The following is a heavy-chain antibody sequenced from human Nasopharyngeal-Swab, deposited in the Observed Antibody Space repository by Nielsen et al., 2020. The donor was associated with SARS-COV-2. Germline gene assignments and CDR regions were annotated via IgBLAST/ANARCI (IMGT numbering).Heavy chain of an antibody. J-gene: IGHJ5*02. V-gene: IGHV1-18*01. CDR3: ARDRSPYGSGSYLWFDP. D-gene: IGHD3-10*01. Sequence: WVRQAPGQGLEWIGWISAYSGNTNYVQKLQGRVTMTTDTSTSTAYMELRSLRSDDTAVYYCARDRSPYGSGSYLWFDPWGQGTLVTVSS. CDR2: ISAYSGNT.